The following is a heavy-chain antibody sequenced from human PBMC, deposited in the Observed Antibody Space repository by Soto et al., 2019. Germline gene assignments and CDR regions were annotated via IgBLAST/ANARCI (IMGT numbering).Heavy chain of an antibody. Sequence: GGSLRLSCAASGFTFSSYAMSWVRQAPGKGLEWVSVISSSGGSTNYADSVKGRFTISRDNSRTTLYLQMNSLRAEDTAVYYCAKVKAAAGSDYWGQGTRVTVSS. CDR2: ISSSGGST. J-gene: IGHJ4*02. CDR1: GFTFSSYA. D-gene: IGHD6-13*01. CDR3: AKVKAAAGSDY. V-gene: IGHV3-23*01.